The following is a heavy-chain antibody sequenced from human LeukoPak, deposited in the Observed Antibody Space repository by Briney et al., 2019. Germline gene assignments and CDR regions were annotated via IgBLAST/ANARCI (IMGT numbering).Heavy chain of an antibody. CDR2: ISSSSSYI. D-gene: IGHD3-3*01. J-gene: IGHJ6*02. CDR3: AREPPYDFWSGFTCYYGMDV. CDR1: GFTFSSYS. Sequence: GSLRLSCAASGFTFSSYSMNWVRQAPGKGLEWVSSISSSSSYIYYADSVKGRFTISRDNAKNSLYLQMNSLRAEDTAVYYCAREPPYDFWSGFTCYYGMDVWGQGTTVTVSS. V-gene: IGHV3-21*01.